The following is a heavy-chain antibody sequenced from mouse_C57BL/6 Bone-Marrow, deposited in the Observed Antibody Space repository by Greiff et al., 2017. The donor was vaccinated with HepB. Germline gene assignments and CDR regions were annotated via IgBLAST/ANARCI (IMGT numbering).Heavy chain of an antibody. CDR1: GYTFTSYW. Sequence: QVQLQQPGAELVRPGSSVKLSCKASGYTFTSYWMHWVKQRPIQGLEWIGNIDPSDSETHYNQKFKDKATLTVDKSSSTAYMQLSSLTSEDSAVYYCARFGYDREDYWSQGTTLTVSS. V-gene: IGHV1-52*01. CDR3: ARFGYDREDY. J-gene: IGHJ2*01. D-gene: IGHD2-2*01. CDR2: IDPSDSET.